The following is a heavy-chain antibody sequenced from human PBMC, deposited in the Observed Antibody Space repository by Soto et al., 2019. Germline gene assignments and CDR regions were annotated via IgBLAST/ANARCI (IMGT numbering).Heavy chain of an antibody. CDR1: GGSFSDYS. CDR2: INHSGST. D-gene: IGHD5-18*01. J-gene: IGHJ4*02. Sequence: SETLSLTCAVYGGSFSDYSWSWIRQPPGQGLEWIGEINHSGSTNLHPSLKSRVTISVDTSKNKFSLKLSSVTAADTAVYYCARVYSTTRNPNNYFPYLDHWGQGNVVNVS. CDR3: ARVYSTTRNPNNYFPYLDH. V-gene: IGHV4-34*01.